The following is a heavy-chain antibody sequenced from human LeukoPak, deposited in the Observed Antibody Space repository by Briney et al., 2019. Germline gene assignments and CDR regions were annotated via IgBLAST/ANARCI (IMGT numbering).Heavy chain of an antibody. V-gene: IGHV3-30*04. J-gene: IGHJ4*02. CDR3: ARENVDTGNFHY. Sequence: GGSLRLSCAASGFTFSSYAMHWVRQAPGKGLEWVAVISYDGSNKYYADSVKGRFTISRDNSKNTLYLQMNSLRAEDTAVYYCARENVDTGNFHYWGQGTLVTVSS. CDR2: ISYDGSNK. CDR1: GFTFSSYA. D-gene: IGHD5-18*01.